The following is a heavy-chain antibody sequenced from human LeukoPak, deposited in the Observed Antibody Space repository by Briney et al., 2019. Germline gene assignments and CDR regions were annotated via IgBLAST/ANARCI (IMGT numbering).Heavy chain of an antibody. J-gene: IGHJ4*02. CDR1: GFSVNSNY. D-gene: IGHD3-10*01. Sequence: GGSLRLSCAASGFSVNSNYMSWVRQAPGKGLEWVSVISGGGSTYYADSVKGRFTISRDISKNTLYLQMNSLRAEDTAVYYCARGGGSGSYESFDYWGQGTLVTVSS. V-gene: IGHV3-53*01. CDR2: ISGGGST. CDR3: ARGGGSGSYESFDY.